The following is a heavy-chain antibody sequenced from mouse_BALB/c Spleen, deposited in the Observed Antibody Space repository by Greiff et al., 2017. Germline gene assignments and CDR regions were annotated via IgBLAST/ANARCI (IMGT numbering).Heavy chain of an antibody. CDR3: ARHYRYEYYFDD. Sequence: EVKLVESGGGLVQPGGSRKLSCAASGFTFSSFGMHWVRQAPEKGLEWVAYISSGSSTIYYADTVKGRFTISRDNPKNTLFLQLTSLRSEDTAMYYCARHYRYEYYFDDWGQGTTLTVSS. D-gene: IGHD2-14*01. CDR2: ISSGSSTI. V-gene: IGHV5-17*02. CDR1: GFTFSSFG. J-gene: IGHJ2*01.